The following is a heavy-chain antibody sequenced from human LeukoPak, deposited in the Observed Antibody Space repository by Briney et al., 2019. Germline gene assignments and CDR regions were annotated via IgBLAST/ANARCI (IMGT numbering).Heavy chain of an antibody. V-gene: IGHV1-18*01. CDR2: ISAYNGNT. D-gene: IGHD2-2*02. CDR1: GYTFTSYG. J-gene: IGHJ4*02. CDR3: ARDTKDIVVPAAISLDY. Sequence: ASVKVSCKASGYTFTSYGISWVRQAPGQGLEWMGWISAYNGNTNYAQKLQGRVTMTTDTSTSTAYMELRSLRSDDTAVYYCARDTKDIVVPAAISLDYWGQGTLVTVSS.